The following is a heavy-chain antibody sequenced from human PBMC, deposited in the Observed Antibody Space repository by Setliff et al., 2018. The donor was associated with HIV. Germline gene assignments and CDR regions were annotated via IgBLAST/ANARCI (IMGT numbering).Heavy chain of an antibody. CDR3: AKDAGVTGGLYRYYIDA. CDR2: IYSSGKT. J-gene: IGHJ6*03. CDR1: NVSINSYY. V-gene: IGHV4-4*07. Sequence: SETLSLTCTVSNVSINSYYWSWIRQPPGRALEWIGRIYSSGKTNYNPSLKSRVTMSVDASKSQVSLKLTSVTAADTAVYFCAKDAGVTGGLYRYYIDAWGKGTTVTVSS. D-gene: IGHD3-9*01.